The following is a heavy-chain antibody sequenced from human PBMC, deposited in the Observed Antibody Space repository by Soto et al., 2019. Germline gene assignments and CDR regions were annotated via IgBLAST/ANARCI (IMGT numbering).Heavy chain of an antibody. Sequence: SETLSLTCAVYGGSFSGYYWSWIRQPPGKGLEWIGEINHSGSTNYNPSLKSRVTISVDTSKNQFSLKLSSVTAADTAVYYCARGSYSSGWYLKGWFDPWGQGTLVTVSS. CDR3: ARGSYSSGWYLKGWFDP. D-gene: IGHD6-19*01. V-gene: IGHV4-34*01. CDR2: INHSGST. J-gene: IGHJ5*02. CDR1: GGSFSGYY.